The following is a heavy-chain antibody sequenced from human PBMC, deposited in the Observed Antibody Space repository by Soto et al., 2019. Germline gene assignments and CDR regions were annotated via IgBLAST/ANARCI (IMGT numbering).Heavy chain of an antibody. J-gene: IGHJ4*02. CDR3: AMGLRYFDSFSAF. CDR1: GYTFTTYD. CDR2: MNPNSGNK. D-gene: IGHD3-9*01. Sequence: QVQLVQAGAEVKKPGASVKVSCKASGYTFTTYDINWVRQATGQGLEWMGWMNPNSGNKGYAQKFQGRVTKTRNTSISTAYMELSSRRSEDTAVYYCAMGLRYFDSFSAFWGQGTLVTVSS. V-gene: IGHV1-8*01.